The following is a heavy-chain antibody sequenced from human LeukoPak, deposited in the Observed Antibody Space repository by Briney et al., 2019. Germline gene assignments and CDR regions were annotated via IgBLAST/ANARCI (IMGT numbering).Heavy chain of an antibody. Sequence: SETLSLTCTVSSGSISTSNYYWGWVRQPPGKALEWIGNIFYSGSTYYSPSLKSRVTISLDTSRNQFSLKLNSVTAADTAVYYCARVSRYYQSSRHFDYWGQGILVTVSA. V-gene: IGHV4-39*07. CDR3: ARVSRYYQSSRHFDY. J-gene: IGHJ4*02. CDR1: SGSISTSNYY. CDR2: IFYSGST. D-gene: IGHD3-9*01.